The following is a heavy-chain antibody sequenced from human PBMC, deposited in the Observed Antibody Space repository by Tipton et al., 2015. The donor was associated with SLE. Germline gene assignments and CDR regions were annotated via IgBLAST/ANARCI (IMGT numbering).Heavy chain of an antibody. CDR1: GFTFSNAW. CDR3: ARGHGIAAAGPFDY. Sequence: LRLSCVASGFTFSNAWMNWVRQASGKGLEWIGEINHSGSTNYNPSLKSRVTISVDTSKNQFSLKLGSVTAADTAVYYCARGHGIAAAGPFDYWGQGTLVTVSS. V-gene: IGHV4-34*01. J-gene: IGHJ4*02. D-gene: IGHD6-13*01. CDR2: INHSGST.